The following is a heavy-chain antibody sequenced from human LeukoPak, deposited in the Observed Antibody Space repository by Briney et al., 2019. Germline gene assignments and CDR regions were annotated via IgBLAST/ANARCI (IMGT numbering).Heavy chain of an antibody. D-gene: IGHD6-19*01. CDR1: GGSFSGYY. CDR2: INHSGST. J-gene: IGHJ4*02. CDR3: ARGTQWLVLGLYYFDY. Sequence: SETLSLTCAVYGGSFSGYYWSWIRQPPGKGLEWIGEINHSGSTNYNPSLKSRVTISVDTSRTQFSLKLSSVTAADTAVYYCARGTQWLVLGLYYFDYWGQGTLVTVSS. V-gene: IGHV4-34*01.